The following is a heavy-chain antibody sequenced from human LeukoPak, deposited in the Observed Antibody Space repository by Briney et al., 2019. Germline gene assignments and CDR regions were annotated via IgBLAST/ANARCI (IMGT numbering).Heavy chain of an antibody. Sequence: GGSLRLSCAASGFIFSNYAMHWVRQAPGKGLEWVAVISYDGSNKYYADSVKGLFIISRDNSKNKVYLQMNSLRTEDTAVYYCARDRQFGYGYTPGGEWGQGTLVTVSS. CDR1: GFIFSNYA. J-gene: IGHJ4*02. V-gene: IGHV3-30*04. D-gene: IGHD5-18*01. CDR2: ISYDGSNK. CDR3: ARDRQFGYGYTPGGE.